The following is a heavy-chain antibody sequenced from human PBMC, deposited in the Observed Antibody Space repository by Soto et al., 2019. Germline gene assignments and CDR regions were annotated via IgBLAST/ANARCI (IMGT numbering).Heavy chain of an antibody. CDR1: GDTFTTNY. CDR3: ASRVLCDMDV. V-gene: IGHV1-46*04. D-gene: IGHD2-21*01. CDR2: INPNSGAT. Sequence: QEQLVQSGAEGKEPGASLKVSCKASGDTFTTNYIHWVRQAPGQGLEWMGRINPNSGATLYAQKLQGRLTLTTDKSTSTVYMDLNSLKSEDSAVYYCASRVLCDMDVWGQGTTVTVSS. J-gene: IGHJ6*02.